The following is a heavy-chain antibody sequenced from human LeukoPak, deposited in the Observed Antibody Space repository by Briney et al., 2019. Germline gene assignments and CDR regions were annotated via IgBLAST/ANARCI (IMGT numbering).Heavy chain of an antibody. CDR3: ARGPHCSGGSCYSGNFDY. CDR2: ISSSGSTI. J-gene: IGHJ4*02. Sequence: GGSLRLSCAASRFTFSSYEMNRVRQAPGKGLEWVSYISSSGSTIYYANSVKGRFTISRDNAKNSLYLQMNILRAEDTSVDYCARGPHCSGGSCYSGNFDYWGQGTLVTVSS. CDR1: RFTFSSYE. D-gene: IGHD2-15*01. V-gene: IGHV3-48*03.